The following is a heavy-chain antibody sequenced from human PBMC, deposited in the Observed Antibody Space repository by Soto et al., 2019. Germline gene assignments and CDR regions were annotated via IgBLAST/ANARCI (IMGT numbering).Heavy chain of an antibody. Sequence: LSSGASGLNSVNFGCRWVSQAKDKGLEWVAVIKCDGSNKYYADSVKGRFTISRDNAKNTLYLQMNSLRAEDTAVYFFSRGRRHTRLAPGFGPWGQGTLVTGPS. J-gene: IGHJ5*02. CDR2: IKCDGSNK. D-gene: IGHD3-9*01. CDR3: SRGRRHTRLAPGFGP. V-gene: IGHV3-33*01. CDR1: GLNSVNFG.